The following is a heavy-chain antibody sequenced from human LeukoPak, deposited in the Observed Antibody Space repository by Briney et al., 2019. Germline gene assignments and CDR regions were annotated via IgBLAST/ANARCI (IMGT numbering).Heavy chain of an antibody. V-gene: IGHV3-23*01. CDR3: ARSRIDILTGYYPYYFDY. J-gene: IGHJ4*02. CDR2: ISGSGGST. D-gene: IGHD3-9*01. CDR1: GFTFSSYA. Sequence: GGSLRLSCAASGFTFSSYAMSWVRQAPGKGREWFSAISGSGGSTYYADSVKGRFTISRDNSKNTLYLQMNSLRAEDTAVYYCARSRIDILTGYYPYYFDYWGQGTLVTVSS.